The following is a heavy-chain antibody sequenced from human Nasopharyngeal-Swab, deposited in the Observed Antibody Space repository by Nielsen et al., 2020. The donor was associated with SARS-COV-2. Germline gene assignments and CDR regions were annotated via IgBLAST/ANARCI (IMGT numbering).Heavy chain of an antibody. J-gene: IGHJ3*02. Sequence: GESLKISCATSGFTFSSYAMGWVRQAPGTGLEWVSVISGSGVSTYYGDSVKGRFAISRDNSKNRLYLQMNSLKVEDTAIYYCAKKGQQWLADDAFDTWGQGTLVSISS. CDR1: GFTFSSYA. CDR2: ISGSGVST. D-gene: IGHD6-19*01. CDR3: AKKGQQWLADDAFDT. V-gene: IGHV3-23*02.